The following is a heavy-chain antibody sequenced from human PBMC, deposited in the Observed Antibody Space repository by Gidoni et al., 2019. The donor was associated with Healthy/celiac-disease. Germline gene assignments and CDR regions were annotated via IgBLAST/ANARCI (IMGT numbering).Heavy chain of an antibody. J-gene: IGHJ4*02. V-gene: IGHV3-30*18. Sequence: QVQLVESGGGVVQPGRSLRLSCAASGFTFSSYGMHWVRQAPGKGLEWVAVISYDGSNKYYADSVKGRFTISRDNSKNTLYLQMNSLRAEDTAVYYCAKDPVCSGGSCSVDGYWGQGTLVTVSS. CDR1: GFTFSSYG. CDR3: AKDPVCSGGSCSVDGY. CDR2: ISYDGSNK. D-gene: IGHD2-15*01.